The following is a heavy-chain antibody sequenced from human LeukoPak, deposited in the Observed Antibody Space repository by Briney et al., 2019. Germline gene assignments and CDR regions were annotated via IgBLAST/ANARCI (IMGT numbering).Heavy chain of an antibody. CDR3: ARARHNSGYRSFDS. D-gene: IGHD5-18*01. J-gene: IGHJ4*02. CDR2: IFPGDSKS. Sequence: GESLKISCQCSGYSFTSYWLGWVRQMPGGGLELVGIIFPGDSKSKYSPPLQSQVTISADKSINTGYLQWSSLKAADTAMYYCARARHNSGYRSFDSWGQGTLVTVSS. V-gene: IGHV5-51*01. CDR1: GYSFTSYW.